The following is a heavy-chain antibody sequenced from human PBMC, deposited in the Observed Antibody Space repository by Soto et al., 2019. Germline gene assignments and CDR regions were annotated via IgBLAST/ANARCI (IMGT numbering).Heavy chain of an antibody. V-gene: IGHV1-18*01. CDR1: GYTFTNYG. CDR3: ARFGYCSGGTCNFDY. Sequence: QVPLVQSGAEVKKPGASVQVSCKASGYTFTNYGISWVRQAPGQGLEWMGWISAYNGNTNYAQKLQGRVTLTTDTSTSTAYMDLRSLRSDDTAVYYCARFGYCSGGTCNFDYWGQGTLVTVSS. D-gene: IGHD2-15*01. J-gene: IGHJ4*02. CDR2: ISAYNGNT.